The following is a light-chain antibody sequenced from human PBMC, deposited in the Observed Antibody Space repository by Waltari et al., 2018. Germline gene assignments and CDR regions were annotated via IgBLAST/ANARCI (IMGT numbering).Light chain of an antibody. CDR3: QQYDTFMWT. V-gene: IGKV1-5*03. CDR1: QGISGW. J-gene: IGKJ1*01. Sequence: DIQMTQSPSTLSASVGDRVTIPCRASQGISGWLAWYQQKPGKAPKLLIYKASTLESGVPSRFSGSGSGTEFTLTINSLQPDDFATYYCQQYDTFMWTFGQGTKVDI. CDR2: KAS.